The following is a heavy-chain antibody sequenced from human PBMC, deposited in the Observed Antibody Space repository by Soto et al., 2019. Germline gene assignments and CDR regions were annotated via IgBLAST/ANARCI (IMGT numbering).Heavy chain of an antibody. CDR2: IKSKTDGGTT. V-gene: IGHV3-15*01. Sequence: EVQLVESGGGLVKPGGSLTLSCAASGFTFSNAWMNWVRQAPGKGLEWVGRIKSKTDGGTTDYAAPVKGRFTISRDDSTKALYVQMTSLKTDDTAVYYCTTDYGDPFEYWGQGTLVTVSS. CDR1: GFTFSNAW. J-gene: IGHJ4*02. D-gene: IGHD4-17*01. CDR3: TTDYGDPFEY.